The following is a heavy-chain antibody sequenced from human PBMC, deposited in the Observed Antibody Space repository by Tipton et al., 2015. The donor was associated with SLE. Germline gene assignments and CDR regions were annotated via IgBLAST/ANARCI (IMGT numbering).Heavy chain of an antibody. V-gene: IGHV4-39*01. CDR2: IYYSGST. J-gene: IGHJ4*02. CDR1: GGSISSSSYY. D-gene: IGHD6-13*01. Sequence: TLSLTCTVSGGSISSSSYYWGWIRQPPGKGLEWIGSIYYSGSTYYTPSLKSLVSISVDTPKNQFSLRLNSVTAADTAVFYCARHGWQQLDRDGFDFWGQGTLVTVSS. CDR3: ARHGWQQLDRDGFDF.